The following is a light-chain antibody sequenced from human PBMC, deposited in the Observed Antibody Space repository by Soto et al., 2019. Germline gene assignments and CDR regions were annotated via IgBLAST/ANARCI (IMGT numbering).Light chain of an antibody. CDR3: RTWGTGWGV. CDR1: SGHSSYA. V-gene: IGLV4-69*01. J-gene: IGLJ2*01. CDR2: LNSDGSH. Sequence: QSVLTQSPSASASLGASVKLTCTLSSGHSSYAIAWHQQQPEKGPRYLMKLNSDGSHSKGDGIPDRFSGSSSGAERYLTISSLRSEDEADYYCRTWGTGWGVFGGGTKLTVL.